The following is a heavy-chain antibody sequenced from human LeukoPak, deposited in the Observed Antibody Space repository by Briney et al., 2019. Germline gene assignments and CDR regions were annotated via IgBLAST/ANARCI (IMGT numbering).Heavy chain of an antibody. Sequence: PSETLSLTCTVSGGSISSSSYYWGWIRQPPGKGLEWIGSIHYSGSTFYNPSLRSRVTISVDTSENQFSLKLSSVTAADTAVYYCARQPMMGATENAFDIWGQGTMVTVSS. CDR3: ARQPMMGATENAFDI. D-gene: IGHD1-26*01. CDR2: IHYSGST. V-gene: IGHV4-39*01. CDR1: GGSISSSSYY. J-gene: IGHJ3*02.